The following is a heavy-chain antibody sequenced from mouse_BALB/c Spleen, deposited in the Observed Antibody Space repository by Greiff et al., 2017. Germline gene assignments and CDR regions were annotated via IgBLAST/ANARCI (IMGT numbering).Heavy chain of an antibody. D-gene: IGHD2-1*01. CDR2: IYPSDSYT. CDR3: TIYYGNYGYAMDY. CDR1: GYTFTSYW. Sequence: VQLQQPGAELVRPGASVKLSCKASGYTFTSYWINWVKQRPGQGLEWIGNIYPSDSYTNYNQKFKDKATLTVDKSSSTAYMQLSSPTSEDSAVYYCTIYYGNYGYAMDYWGQGTSVTVAS. V-gene: IGHV1-69*02. J-gene: IGHJ4*01.